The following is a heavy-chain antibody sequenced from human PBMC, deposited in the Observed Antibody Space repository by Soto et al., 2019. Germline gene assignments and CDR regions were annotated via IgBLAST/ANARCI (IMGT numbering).Heavy chain of an antibody. Sequence: KPSETLSLTCTVSGGSISSGGYYWSWIRQHPGKGLEWIGYISYSGSTYYNPSLTSRVTISVDTSKNQFSLKLSSVTAADTAVYYCARDSTPSITMVRGVIRPPSSMDVWGQGTTVTVSS. CDR3: ARDSTPSITMVRGVIRPPSSMDV. V-gene: IGHV4-31*03. D-gene: IGHD3-10*01. CDR2: ISYSGST. CDR1: GGSISSGGYY. J-gene: IGHJ6*02.